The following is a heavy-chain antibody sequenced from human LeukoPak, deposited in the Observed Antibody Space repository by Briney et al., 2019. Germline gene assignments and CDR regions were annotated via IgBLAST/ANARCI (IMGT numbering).Heavy chain of an antibody. CDR1: GFTLSSYS. V-gene: IGHV3-21*01. D-gene: IGHD6-13*01. CDR3: ASLFMAAGTRDY. Sequence: GGSLRLSCAASGFTLSSYSMNWVRQAPGKGLEWVSSISSSSSYIYYADSVKGRFTISRDNAKNSLYLQMNSLRAEDTAVYYCASLFMAAGTRDYWGQGTLVTVSS. CDR2: ISSSSSYI. J-gene: IGHJ4*02.